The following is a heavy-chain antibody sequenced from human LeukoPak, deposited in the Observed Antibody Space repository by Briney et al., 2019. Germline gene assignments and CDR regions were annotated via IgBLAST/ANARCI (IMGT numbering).Heavy chain of an antibody. CDR2: IYHSGST. CDR1: GYSISSGYY. Sequence: SETLSLTCTVSGYSISSGYYRGWIRQPPGKGLEWIGSIYHSGSTYYNPSLKSRVTISVDTSKNQFSLKLSSVTAADTAVYYCARHGRGRGYSGYDTRRIFDYWGQGTLVTVSS. D-gene: IGHD5-12*01. CDR3: ARHGRGRGYSGYDTRRIFDY. V-gene: IGHV4-38-2*02. J-gene: IGHJ4*02.